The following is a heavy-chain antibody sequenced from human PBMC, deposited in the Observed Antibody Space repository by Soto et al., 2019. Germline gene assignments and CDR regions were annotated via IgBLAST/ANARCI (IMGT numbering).Heavy chain of an antibody. CDR2: IFHGGST. CDR3: ARVYSGSYSDY. Sequence: QVQLQESGPGLVKPSGTLSLTCAVSGGSIRSNNWWSWVRQPPGKGLEWIGEIFHGGSTYYNPSLTTRVTISLDKSKTQFPLKLSSVTAADTAAYYCARVYSGSYSDYWGQGTLVTVSS. D-gene: IGHD1-26*01. CDR1: GGSIRSNNW. V-gene: IGHV4-4*02. J-gene: IGHJ4*02.